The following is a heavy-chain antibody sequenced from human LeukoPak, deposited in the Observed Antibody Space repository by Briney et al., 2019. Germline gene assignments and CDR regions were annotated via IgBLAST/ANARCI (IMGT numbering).Heavy chain of an antibody. Sequence: GASVKVSCKASGYTFTGYYIHWVRQAPGQGLEWMGWINPNSGGTNYAQKFQGRVTMTRDTSISTAYMELSRLRSDDTAVYYCARDYALNCSSTSCHYNWFDPWGQGTLVTVSS. CDR2: INPNSGGT. V-gene: IGHV1-2*02. J-gene: IGHJ5*02. D-gene: IGHD2-2*01. CDR3: ARDYALNCSSTSCHYNWFDP. CDR1: GYTFTGYY.